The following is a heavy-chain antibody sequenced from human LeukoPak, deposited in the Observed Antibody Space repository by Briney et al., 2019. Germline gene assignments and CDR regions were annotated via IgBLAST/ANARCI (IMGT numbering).Heavy chain of an antibody. V-gene: IGHV1-2*02. Sequence: ASVKVSCKASGYTFTGYYMHWVRQAPGQGLEWMGWINPNSGGTNYAQKFHGRLTLTTDTSTGTAYMELRSLRSDDTAIYYCAREKLLHYFDTTSARALDIWGQGTVVTVSS. CDR3: AREKLLHYFDTTSARALDI. CDR2: INPNSGGT. J-gene: IGHJ3*02. CDR1: GYTFTGYY. D-gene: IGHD3-22*01.